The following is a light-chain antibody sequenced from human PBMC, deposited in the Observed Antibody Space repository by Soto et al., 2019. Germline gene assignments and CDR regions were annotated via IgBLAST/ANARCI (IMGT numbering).Light chain of an antibody. CDR1: SSNIGSNT. J-gene: IGLJ2*01. Sequence: QSVLTQPPSASATPGQTVIISCSGSSSNIGSNTVNWYQQLPGTAPKLLIFSNSQRPSGVPDRFSGSRSGTSASLPITGVQSEDEAHYYCAAWDDGLNALVFGGGTNLTVL. CDR2: SNS. V-gene: IGLV1-44*01. CDR3: AAWDDGLNALV.